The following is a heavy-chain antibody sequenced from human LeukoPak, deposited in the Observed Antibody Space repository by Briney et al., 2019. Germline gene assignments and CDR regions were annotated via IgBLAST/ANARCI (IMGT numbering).Heavy chain of an antibody. CDR3: ARGFYDFWSGPPEGYYYYGMDV. Sequence: SVKVSCKASGGTFSSYAISWVRQAPGQGLEWMGRIIPILGIANYAQKFQGRVTMTRNTSISTAYMELSSLRSEDTAVYYCARGFYDFWSGPPEGYYYYGMDVWGQGTTVTVSS. CDR2: IIPILGIA. V-gene: IGHV1-69*04. D-gene: IGHD3-3*01. CDR1: GGTFSSYA. J-gene: IGHJ6*02.